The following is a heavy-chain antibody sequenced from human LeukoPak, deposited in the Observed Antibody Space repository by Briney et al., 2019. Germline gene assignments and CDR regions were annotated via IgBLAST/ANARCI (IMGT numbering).Heavy chain of an antibody. CDR1: GFTFSSYA. Sequence: GGSLRLSCAASGFTFSSYAMSWVRQAPGKGLEWVSSLSGSGGITYYADSVKGRFTISRDNSKNTLYLQMNSLRADDTAVYYCAKHYYGSGSYYAFDIWGQGTMVTVSS. CDR3: AKHYYGSGSYYAFDI. D-gene: IGHD3-10*01. V-gene: IGHV3-23*01. J-gene: IGHJ3*02. CDR2: LSGSGGIT.